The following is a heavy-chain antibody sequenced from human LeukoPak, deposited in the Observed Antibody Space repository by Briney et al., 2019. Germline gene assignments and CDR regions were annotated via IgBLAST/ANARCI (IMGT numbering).Heavy chain of an antibody. D-gene: IGHD3-10*01. CDR2: IYYSGST. J-gene: IGHJ4*02. CDR3: ARHLIVMVRGVITDYFDY. Sequence: SETLSLTCTVSGGSISSSSYYWGWIRQPPGKGLEWIGSIYYSGSTYHNPSLKSRVTISVDTSKNQFSLKLSSVTAADTAVYYCARHLIVMVRGVITDYFDYWGQGTLVSVSS. V-gene: IGHV4-39*01. CDR1: GGSISSSSYY.